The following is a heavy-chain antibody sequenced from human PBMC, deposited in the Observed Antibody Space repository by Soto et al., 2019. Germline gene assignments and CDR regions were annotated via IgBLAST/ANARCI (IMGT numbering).Heavy chain of an antibody. Sequence: ASVNVSCKASGYTLTSYRISWGRQAPGQGLEWMGWISAYNGNTNYAQKLQGRVTMTTDTSTSTAYMELRSLRSDNTAVYYCARGHQRHSSSWFDYWGQGTLVTVSS. D-gene: IGHD6-13*01. CDR1: GYTLTSYR. V-gene: IGHV1-18*04. CDR2: ISAYNGNT. J-gene: IGHJ4*02. CDR3: ARGHQRHSSSWFDY.